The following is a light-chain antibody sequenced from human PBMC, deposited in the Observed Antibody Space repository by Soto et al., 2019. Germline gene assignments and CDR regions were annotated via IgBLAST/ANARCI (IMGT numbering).Light chain of an antibody. CDR1: QSVDNNY. V-gene: IGKV3-20*01. J-gene: IGKJ4*01. CDR2: DAS. CDR3: QQCAHSPLT. Sequence: EIVLTQSPGTLSLSPGERATLSCRASQSVDNNYLARFQQKPGQAPRLLIDDASRRATGIPDRFSGSGSGTDFNLTISRLEPEDFAVYYCQQCAHSPLTFGGGTKVEIK.